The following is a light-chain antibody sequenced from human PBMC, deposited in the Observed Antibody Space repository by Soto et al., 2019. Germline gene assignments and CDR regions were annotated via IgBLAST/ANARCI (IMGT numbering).Light chain of an antibody. J-gene: IGLJ2*01. V-gene: IGLV3-1*01. CDR1: RLGEKY. CDR2: QNN. CDR3: QAWDSSSRTVI. Sequence: SYELTQPPSVSVSPGQTPTITCSGDRLGEKYAGWYQQKPGQSPVLLIYQNNKRPSGIPERFSGSNSGNTATLTIIETHPMDEADYYCQAWDSSSRTVIFGGGTKLTVL.